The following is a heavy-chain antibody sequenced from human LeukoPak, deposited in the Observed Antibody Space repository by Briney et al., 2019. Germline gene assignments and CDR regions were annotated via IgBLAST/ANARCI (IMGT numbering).Heavy chain of an antibody. D-gene: IGHD3-3*01. J-gene: IGHJ4*02. CDR3: AGSKSTFWSGYYYYFDY. CDR1: GFTFSDHY. CDR2: ISSSSSYI. Sequence: GGSLRLSCAASGFTFSDHYMDWVRQAPGKGLEWVSSISSSSSYIYYADSVKGRFTISRDNSKNTLYLQMNSLRAEDTAVYYCAGSKSTFWSGYYYYFDYWGQGTLVTVSS. V-gene: IGHV3-21*01.